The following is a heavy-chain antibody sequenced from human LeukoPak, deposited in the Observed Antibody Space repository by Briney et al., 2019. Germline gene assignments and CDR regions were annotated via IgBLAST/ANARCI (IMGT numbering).Heavy chain of an antibody. CDR1: GGSISSSNW. CDR3: ARTRGWELRVDSAFDI. J-gene: IGHJ3*02. D-gene: IGHD1-26*01. V-gene: IGHV4-4*02. Sequence: PSGTLSLTCAVSGGSISSSNWWSWVRQPPGKGLEWIGEIYHSGSTNYNPSLKSRVTISVDKSKNQFSLKLTSVTAADTAVYYCARTRGWELRVDSAFDIWGQGTMVTVSS. CDR2: IYHSGST.